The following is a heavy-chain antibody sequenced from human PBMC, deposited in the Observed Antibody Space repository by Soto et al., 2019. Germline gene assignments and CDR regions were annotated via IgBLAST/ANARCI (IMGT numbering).Heavy chain of an antibody. CDR2: IDPGDSSA. CDR3: ARRYCSRADCYSDS. D-gene: IGHD2-2*01. Sequence: GESLKISGHCSGYTFFSFWIVWVRQVPGKGLEWVGRIDPGDSSATYSPTFQGHVTISADRSTRSAYLQWRSLRASDTAIYFCARRYCSRADCYSDSWGQGSLVTVSS. V-gene: IGHV5-10-1*01. CDR1: GYTFFSFW. J-gene: IGHJ4*02.